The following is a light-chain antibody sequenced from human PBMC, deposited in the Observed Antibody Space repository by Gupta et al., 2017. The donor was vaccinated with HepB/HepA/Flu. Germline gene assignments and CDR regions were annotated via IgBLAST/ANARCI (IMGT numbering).Light chain of an antibody. V-gene: IGLV1-44*01. J-gene: IGLJ3*02. CDR1: SSNIGSNT. CDR2: SNN. Sequence: QSVLTQPPSASGTSGQRVTVSCSGTSSNIGSNTVNWYQQLPGTAPQLLIYSNNQRPSGVPDRFSGSKSGTSASLAISGLQSEDEADYYCAAWDDSLNGLWVFGGGTKLTAL. CDR3: AAWDDSLNGLWV.